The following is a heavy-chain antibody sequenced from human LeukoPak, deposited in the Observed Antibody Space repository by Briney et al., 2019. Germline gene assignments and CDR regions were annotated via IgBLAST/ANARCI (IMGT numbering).Heavy chain of an antibody. CDR1: GYTFTSYY. D-gene: IGHD3-22*01. V-gene: IGHV1-46*01. CDR2: INPSGGST. CDR3: ARGSYYDSKLWAAFDI. J-gene: IGHJ3*02. Sequence: ASVKVSCKASGYTFTSYYMHWVRQAPGQGLEWMGIINPSGGSTSYAQKFQGRVTMTRNTSIGTAYMELSSLRSEDTAVYYCARGSYYDSKLWAAFDIWGQGTMVTVSS.